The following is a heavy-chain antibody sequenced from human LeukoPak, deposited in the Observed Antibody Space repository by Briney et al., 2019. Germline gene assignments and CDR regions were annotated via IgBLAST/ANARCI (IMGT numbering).Heavy chain of an antibody. CDR1: GYTFTSYG. J-gene: IGHJ5*02. Sequence: GASVKVSFKASGYTFTSYGISWVRQAPGQGLEWMGWISAYNGNTNYAQKLQGRVTMTTDTSTSTAYMELRSLRSDDTAVYYCARAYQNQLLYWFDPWGQGTLVTVSS. CDR2: ISAYNGNT. D-gene: IGHD2-2*01. V-gene: IGHV1-18*01. CDR3: ARAYQNQLLYWFDP.